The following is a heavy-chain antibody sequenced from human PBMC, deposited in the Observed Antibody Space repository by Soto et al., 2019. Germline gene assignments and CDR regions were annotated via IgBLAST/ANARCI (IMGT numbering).Heavy chain of an antibody. Sequence: SETLSLTCTVSGGSISSGGYYWSWIRQHPGKGLEWIGYIYYSGSTYYNPSLKSRVTISVDTSKNQFSLKLSSVTAADTAVYYCARGSGYDSLLDYWGQGTLVTAPQ. J-gene: IGHJ4*02. CDR1: GGSISSGGYY. CDR2: IYYSGST. D-gene: IGHD5-12*01. V-gene: IGHV4-31*03. CDR3: ARGSGYDSLLDY.